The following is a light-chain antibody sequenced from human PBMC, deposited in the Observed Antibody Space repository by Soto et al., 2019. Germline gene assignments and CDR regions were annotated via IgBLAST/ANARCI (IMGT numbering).Light chain of an antibody. CDR2: GAS. V-gene: IGKV3-15*01. Sequence: EIVMTQSPPTLSVSPGERATLSCRASQSVSSNLAWYQQKPGQAPRLLIYGASTRATDIPARFSGSGSGTEFTITISSLQSEDFAVYYCQQFSNWPVTFGGGTKVEIK. CDR3: QQFSNWPVT. CDR1: QSVSSN. J-gene: IGKJ4*01.